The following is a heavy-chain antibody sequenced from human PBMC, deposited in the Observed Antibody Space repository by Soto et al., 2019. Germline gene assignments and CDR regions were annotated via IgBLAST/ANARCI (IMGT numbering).Heavy chain of an antibody. CDR2: ISSNGVST. Sequence: EVQLAESGGGLAQPGGSLRLSCAASGFTFSGHAMDWVRQAPGKGLEYVSGISSNGVSTYYANSVQGRFTISRDKSKNTVYLEMGSLRSEDMAVYYCARCNRPDFYYTDFWGKGTTVTVSS. CDR1: GFTFSGHA. J-gene: IGHJ6*03. CDR3: ARCNRPDFYYTDF. D-gene: IGHD6-6*01. V-gene: IGHV3-64*01.